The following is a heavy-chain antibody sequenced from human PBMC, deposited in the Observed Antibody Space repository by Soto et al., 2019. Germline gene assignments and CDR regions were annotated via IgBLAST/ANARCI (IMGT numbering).Heavy chain of an antibody. CDR3: ARDVGVVVPAAIHYYYYRDV. D-gene: IGHD2-2*01. CDR2: IIPILGIA. J-gene: IGHJ6*03. CDR1: GGTFSSYT. Sequence: QVQLVQSGAEVKKPGSSVKVSCKASGGTFSSYTISWVRQAPGQGLEWMGRIIPILGIANYAQKFQGRVTITADKSTSTAYMELISLRSEDTAVYYCARDVGVVVPAAIHYYYYRDVWGKGTTVTVSS. V-gene: IGHV1-69*08.